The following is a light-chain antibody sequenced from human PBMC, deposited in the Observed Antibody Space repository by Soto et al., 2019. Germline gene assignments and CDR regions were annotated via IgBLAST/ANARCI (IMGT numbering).Light chain of an antibody. Sequence: ENVLTQSPGTVSLSPGERATLSCRASQGVTSNHLAWYQQKPGQAPRLLIYGAFNRATGIPDRFSGSGSGTDFPPTTSRLEPEDSAVYFCHHYDGSPRTFGQGTKLEIK. CDR3: HHYDGSPRT. V-gene: IGKV3-20*01. J-gene: IGKJ2*01. CDR1: QGVTSNH. CDR2: GAF.